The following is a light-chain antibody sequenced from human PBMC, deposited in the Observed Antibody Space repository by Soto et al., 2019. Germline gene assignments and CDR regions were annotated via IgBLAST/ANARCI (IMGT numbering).Light chain of an antibody. CDR3: QQYGSSSLYT. Sequence: IVLTQSPGTLSLSPGERATLSCRASQSVSSSYLNWYQQKPGQAPRLLIYGASSRATGIPDRFSGSGSGTDFTLTISRLEPEDFAVYYCQQYGSSSLYTFGQGTKLEIK. CDR2: GAS. V-gene: IGKV3-20*01. J-gene: IGKJ2*01. CDR1: QSVSSSY.